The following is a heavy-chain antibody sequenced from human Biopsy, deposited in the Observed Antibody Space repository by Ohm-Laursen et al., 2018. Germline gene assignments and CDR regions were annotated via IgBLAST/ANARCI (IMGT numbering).Heavy chain of an antibody. Sequence: SDTLSLTCSVSGVSISSTTYYWGWIRQPPGKGLEWIGSIHYSGTTYYHASLRSRVTISVDKSKNQFPLKLTSVTAAETAVYYCARQGEWEHFADYWGQGTLVSVSS. CDR3: ARQGEWEHFADY. CDR1: GVSISSTTYY. CDR2: IHYSGTT. V-gene: IGHV4-39*01. D-gene: IGHD1-26*01. J-gene: IGHJ4*02.